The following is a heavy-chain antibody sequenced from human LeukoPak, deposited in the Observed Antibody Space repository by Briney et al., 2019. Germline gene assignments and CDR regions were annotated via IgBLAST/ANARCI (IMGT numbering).Heavy chain of an antibody. V-gene: IGHV4-39*07. CDR2: IYHTGRT. CDR1: GVSIRDTFYS. J-gene: IGHJ4*02. CDR3: ARDPGFYYDSRETHYDY. D-gene: IGHD3-22*01. Sequence: SEALSLTCSVSGVSIRDTFYSWGWIRQPPGKGLEWIGRIYHTGRTHYSPSLKSRVTLSVDTSKNQFSLKLTSVTAADTALYHCARDPGFYYDSRETHYDYWGQGTLVTVSS.